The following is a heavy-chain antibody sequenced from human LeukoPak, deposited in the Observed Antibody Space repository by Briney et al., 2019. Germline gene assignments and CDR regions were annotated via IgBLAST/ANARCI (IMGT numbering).Heavy chain of an antibody. V-gene: IGHV4-34*01. Sequence: SETLSLTCAVYGGSFSGYYWSWIRQPPGKGLEWIGEINHSGSTNYNPSLKSQVTISVDTSKNQFSLKLSSVTAADTAVYYCARDLGGAYGYWGQGTLVTVSS. CDR3: ARDLGGAYGY. CDR1: GGSFSGYY. J-gene: IGHJ4*02. D-gene: IGHD3-10*01. CDR2: INHSGST.